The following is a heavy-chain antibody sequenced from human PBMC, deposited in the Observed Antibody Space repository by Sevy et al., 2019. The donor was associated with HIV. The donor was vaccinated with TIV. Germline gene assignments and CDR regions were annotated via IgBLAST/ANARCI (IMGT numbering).Heavy chain of an antibody. CDR2: IYYSGST. Sequence: SETLSLTCSVSGGSISNYYWSWIRQPPGKGLEWIGYIYYSGSTNSNPSLKSRVTISVDTSKNQFSLRLSSVTAADTAVYYCARESIAAAGDFDYWGQGTLVTVSS. CDR3: ARESIAAAGDFDY. D-gene: IGHD6-13*01. V-gene: IGHV4-59*01. CDR1: GGSISNYY. J-gene: IGHJ4*02.